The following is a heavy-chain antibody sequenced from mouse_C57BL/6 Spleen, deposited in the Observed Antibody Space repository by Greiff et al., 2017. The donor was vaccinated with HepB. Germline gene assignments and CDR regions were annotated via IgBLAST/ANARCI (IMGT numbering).Heavy chain of an antibody. Sequence: EVQRVESGGGLVKPGGSLKLSCAASGFTFSSYTMSWVRQTPEKRLEWVATISGGGGNTYYPDSVKGRFTISRDNPKNTLYLQMSSLRSEDTALYYCARHPSYYFDYWGQGTTLTVSS. CDR1: GFTFSSYT. CDR2: ISGGGGNT. CDR3: ARHPSYYFDY. V-gene: IGHV5-9*01. J-gene: IGHJ2*01.